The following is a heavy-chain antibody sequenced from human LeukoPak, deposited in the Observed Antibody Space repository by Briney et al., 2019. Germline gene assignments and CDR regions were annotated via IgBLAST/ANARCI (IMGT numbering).Heavy chain of an antibody. Sequence: PSETLSLTCTVSGASISGGAYYWGWIRQLPGKGLEWVAYIYHNGSTYYNPSLKSRLTMSVDTSANQFSLKMNSVTAADTAVYYCARDPPRYSSGWYDAFDIWGQGTMVTVSS. CDR3: ARDPPRYSSGWYDAFDI. J-gene: IGHJ3*02. CDR2: IYHNGST. D-gene: IGHD6-19*01. V-gene: IGHV4-31*03. CDR1: GASISGGAYY.